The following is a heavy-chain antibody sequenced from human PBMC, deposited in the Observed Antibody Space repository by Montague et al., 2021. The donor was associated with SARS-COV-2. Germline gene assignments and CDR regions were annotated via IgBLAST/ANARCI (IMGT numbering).Heavy chain of an antibody. CDR2: IYHSGST. V-gene: IGHV4-59*02. J-gene: IGHJ4*02. D-gene: IGHD6-19*01. Sequence: SETLSLTCTVSGGSVSSCYWSWIRHPRGNGLGLMPYIYHSGSTDYNPSLKSRVTITVDTSKNQFSLKLTSVTAADTAVYYCAGTEGGGWYREVDYWGQGTLVTVSS. CDR3: AGTEGGGWYREVDY. CDR1: GGSVSSCY.